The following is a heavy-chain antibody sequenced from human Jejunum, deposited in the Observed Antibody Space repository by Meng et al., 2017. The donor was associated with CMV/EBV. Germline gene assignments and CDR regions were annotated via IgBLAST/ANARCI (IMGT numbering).Heavy chain of an antibody. CDR1: GFPFSSYP. J-gene: IGHJ4*02. D-gene: IGHD3-3*01. CDR2: ISALEIGT. Sequence: ASGFPFSSYPMSWVRQAPGKGLGWVSVISALEIGTYYADSVKGRFTISRDNSKNTLYLQMNSLRAEDTAVYYCAKGVTVFEVAPGYWGQGTLVTVSS. CDR3: AKGVTVFEVAPGY. V-gene: IGHV3-23*01.